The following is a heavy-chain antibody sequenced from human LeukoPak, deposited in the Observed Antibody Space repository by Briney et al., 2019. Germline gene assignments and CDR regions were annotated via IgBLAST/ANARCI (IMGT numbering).Heavy chain of an antibody. CDR1: GFTFSSSG. CDR3: AKDGHWTFDY. D-gene: IGHD1-1*01. Sequence: GGSLRLSCAVSGFTFSSSGTHWVRQAPGKGLAWVAFLGHEGTNKYYADSVKGRFTISRDDSKNTLFLQMNGLRPEDTGVYYCAKDGHWTFDYWGQGTLVTVSS. CDR2: LGHEGTNK. J-gene: IGHJ4*02. V-gene: IGHV3-30*02.